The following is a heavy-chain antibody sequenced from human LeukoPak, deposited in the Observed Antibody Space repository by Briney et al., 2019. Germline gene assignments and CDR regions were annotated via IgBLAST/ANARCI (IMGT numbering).Heavy chain of an antibody. D-gene: IGHD3-22*01. V-gene: IGHV3-30*04. J-gene: IGHJ5*02. Sequence: GGSLRLSCAGAGFTSRNSAFHWVRQAPGKGLEWVAVISDDGSKRFYADSVKGRFTISRDNSKDTLYLHMKTLRPEDTAVYYCARESGFMMVGEINADNWFDPWGQGTPVTVSS. CDR1: GFTSRNSA. CDR3: ARESGFMMVGEINADNWFDP. CDR2: ISDDGSKR.